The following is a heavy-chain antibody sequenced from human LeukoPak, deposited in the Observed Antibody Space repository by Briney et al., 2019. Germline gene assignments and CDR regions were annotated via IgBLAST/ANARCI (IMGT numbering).Heavy chain of an antibody. CDR3: ARGGGLDV. Sequence: RQAXXXXLEWVASMNHNGNVNSYVDSVKGRLTISRDNAKNSLYLQMSNLRAEDTAVYFCARGGGLDVWGQGATVTVSS. J-gene: IGHJ6*02. CDR2: MNHNGNVN. V-gene: IGHV3-7*04.